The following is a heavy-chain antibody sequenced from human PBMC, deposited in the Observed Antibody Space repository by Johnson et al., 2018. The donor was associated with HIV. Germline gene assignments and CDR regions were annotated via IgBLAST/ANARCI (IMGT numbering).Heavy chain of an antibody. CDR1: GFTFDDYA. V-gene: IGHV3-9*01. D-gene: IGHD3-3*01. CDR3: ASGTYYNFWSGYYGAFDI. J-gene: IGHJ3*02. Sequence: VQLVESGGVVVQPGGSLRLSCAASGFTFDDYAMHWVRQAPGKGLEWVSGISWNSGSIGYADSVKGRFTISRDNAKNSLYLQMNSLRAEDTAVYYCASGTYYNFWSGYYGAFDIWGQGTMVTVSS. CDR2: ISWNSGSI.